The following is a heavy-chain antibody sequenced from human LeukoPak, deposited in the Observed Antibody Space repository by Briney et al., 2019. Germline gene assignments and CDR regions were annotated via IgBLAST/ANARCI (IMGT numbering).Heavy chain of an antibody. CDR2: INGGDGNT. CDR3: ARSYIVVVPAVYFDY. Sequence: ASVKVSCKTSGYTFSTYAIQWVRQAPGQRLEWMGWINGGDGNTKFSQKFQGRVTITRDTSASSSYMELSSLRSEDPAVYYCARSYIVVVPAVYFDYWGQGTLVTVSS. D-gene: IGHD2-2*01. J-gene: IGHJ4*02. V-gene: IGHV1-3*01. CDR1: GYTFSTYA.